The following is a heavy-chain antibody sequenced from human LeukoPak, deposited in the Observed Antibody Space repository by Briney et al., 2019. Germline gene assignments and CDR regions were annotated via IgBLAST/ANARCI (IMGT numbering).Heavy chain of an antibody. CDR2: ISSSSSYI. D-gene: IGHD3-22*01. J-gene: IGHJ4*02. CDR3: ASLYYYDSSGYYPHFDY. Sequence: GGSLRLSCAASGFTFDDYGMSWVRQAPGKGLEWVSSISSSSSYIYYADSVKGRFTISRDNAKNPLYLQMNSLRAEDTAVYYCASLYYYDSSGYYPHFDYWGQGTLVTVSS. CDR1: GFTFDDYG. V-gene: IGHV3-21*01.